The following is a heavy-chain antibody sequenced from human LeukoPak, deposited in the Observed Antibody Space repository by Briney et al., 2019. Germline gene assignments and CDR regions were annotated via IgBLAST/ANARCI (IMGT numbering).Heavy chain of an antibody. J-gene: IGHJ4*02. D-gene: IGHD3-9*01. CDR3: ASDILAGFGSAY. CDR2: ISSSSSYI. V-gene: IGHV3-21*01. CDR1: GFTFSSYS. Sequence: GGSLRLSCAASGFTFSSYSMNWVRQAPGKGLEWVSSISSSSSYIYYADSVKGRFTISRDNAKNSLYLQMNSLRAEDTAVYYCASDILAGFGSAYWGQGTLVTVSS.